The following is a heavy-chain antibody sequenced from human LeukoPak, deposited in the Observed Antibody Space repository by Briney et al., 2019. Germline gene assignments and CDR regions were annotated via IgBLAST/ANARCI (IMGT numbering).Heavy chain of an antibody. CDR1: GGSISCHY. CDR2: IHYSGRP. D-gene: IGHD3-16*01. CDR3: ARFGVDYDMDV. V-gene: IGHV4-59*11. Sequence: SETLSLTCTVSGGSISCHYWTWIRQPPGKGLEWIGQIHYSGRPDYNPSLKSRVTISVDTFKNQLSLKVTSETGAYTAVYYCARFGVDYDMDVWGQGTTVTVSS. J-gene: IGHJ6*02.